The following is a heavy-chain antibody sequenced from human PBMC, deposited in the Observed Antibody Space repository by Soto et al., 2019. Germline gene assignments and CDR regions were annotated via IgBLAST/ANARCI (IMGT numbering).Heavy chain of an antibody. J-gene: IGHJ5*02. V-gene: IGHV1-24*01. D-gene: IGHD3-22*01. CDR2: FDPEDGET. Sequence: GASVKVSCKVSGYTLTELSMHWVRQAPGKGLEWMGGFDPEDGETIYAQKFQGRVTMTEDTSTDTAYMELSSLRSEDTAVYYCERPIQYYYDSSGQSAWFDPWGQGTLVTVSS. CDR1: GYTLTELS. CDR3: ERPIQYYYDSSGQSAWFDP.